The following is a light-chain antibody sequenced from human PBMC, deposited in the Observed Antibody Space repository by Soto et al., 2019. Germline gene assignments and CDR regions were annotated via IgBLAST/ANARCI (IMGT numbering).Light chain of an antibody. CDR2: AAS. CDR1: QGISSY. J-gene: IGKJ4*01. CDR3: QQREA. V-gene: IGKV1-9*01. Sequence: DIQLTQSPSFLSASVGDRVTITCWASQGISSYLAWYQQKPGKAPKLLIYAASTLQSGVPSRFSGSGSGTEFTLTISSLQPEDFATYYCQQREAFGGGTKVEIK.